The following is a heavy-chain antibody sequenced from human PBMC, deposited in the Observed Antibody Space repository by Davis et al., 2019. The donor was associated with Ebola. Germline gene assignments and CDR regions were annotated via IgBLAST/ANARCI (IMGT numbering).Heavy chain of an antibody. V-gene: IGHV4-34*01. J-gene: IGHJ4*02. Sequence: SETLSLTCAVYGGSFSGYYWCWIRQPPGKGLEWIGEINHSGRTYYNPSLKSRVTISVDTFKNQFSLKLSSVTAADTAVYYRARRWELLTYPFDYWGQGTLVTVSS. CDR1: GGSFSGYY. CDR2: INHSGRT. D-gene: IGHD1-26*01. CDR3: ARRWELLTYPFDY.